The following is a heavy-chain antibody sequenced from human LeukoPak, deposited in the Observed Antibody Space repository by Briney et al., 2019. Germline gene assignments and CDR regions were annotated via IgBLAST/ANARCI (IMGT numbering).Heavy chain of an antibody. CDR1: XGXXXXYY. CDR3: ARVLIWVAGSDAFDI. D-gene: IGHD6-19*01. Sequence: TCTXXXGXXXXYYWSWIRQPPGKGLEWIXYIYYSGSTNYNPSLKRRGNISVEKSKNQFSLKLSSVTAADTAVYYCARVLIWVAGSDAFDIWGQGTMVTVSS. CDR2: IYYSGST. V-gene: IGHV4-59*01. J-gene: IGHJ3*02.